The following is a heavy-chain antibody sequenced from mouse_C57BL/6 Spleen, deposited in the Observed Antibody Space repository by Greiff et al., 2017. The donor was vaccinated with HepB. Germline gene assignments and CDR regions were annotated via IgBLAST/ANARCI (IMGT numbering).Heavy chain of an antibody. CDR2: IHPNSGST. CDR3: ARWGSSGAMDY. J-gene: IGHJ4*01. D-gene: IGHD1-1*01. V-gene: IGHV1-64*01. CDR1: GYTFTSYW. Sequence: VQLQQSGAELVKPGASVKLSCKASGYTFTSYWMHWVKQRPGQGLEWIGMIHPNSGSTNYNEKFKSKATLTVDKSSSTAYMQLSSLTSEDSAVYYCARWGSSGAMDYWGQRTSVTVSA.